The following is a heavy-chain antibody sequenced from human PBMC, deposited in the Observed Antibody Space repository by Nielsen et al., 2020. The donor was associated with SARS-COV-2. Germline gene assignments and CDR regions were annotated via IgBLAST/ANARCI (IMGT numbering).Heavy chain of an antibody. CDR3: ARDPYSSSPDY. CDR1: GFTFSSYW. V-gene: IGHV3-74*01. J-gene: IGHJ4*02. Sequence: GGSLRLSCAASGFTFSSYWMHWVRQAPGKGLVWVSRINSDGSSTSYADSAKGRFTISRDNAKNTLYLQMNSLRAEDTAVYYCARDPYSSSPDYWGQGTLVTVSS. D-gene: IGHD6-13*01. CDR2: INSDGSST.